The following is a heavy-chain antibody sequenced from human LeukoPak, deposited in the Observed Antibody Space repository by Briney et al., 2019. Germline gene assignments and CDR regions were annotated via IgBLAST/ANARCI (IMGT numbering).Heavy chain of an antibody. CDR2: ISYDGSNK. CDR3: AKDRRDGSIDY. V-gene: IGHV3-30*04. J-gene: IGHJ4*02. D-gene: IGHD5-24*01. Sequence: GGSLRLSCAASGFTFSSYAMHWVRQAPGKGLEWVAVISYDGSNKYYADSVKGRFTISRDNSKNTLYLQMNSLRAEDTAVYYCAKDRRDGSIDYWGQGTLVTVSS. CDR1: GFTFSSYA.